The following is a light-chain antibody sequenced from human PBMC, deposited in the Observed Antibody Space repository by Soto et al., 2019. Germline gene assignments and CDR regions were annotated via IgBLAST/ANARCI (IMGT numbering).Light chain of an antibody. CDR2: EAY. CDR3: QQTSNVPHT. J-gene: IGKJ2*01. CDR1: QTINNY. V-gene: IGKV1-39*01. Sequence: DIQMTQSPSSLSASVGDRVTITCRASQTINNYLQWYQQKPGKAPKVLIFEAYSLRSWVPSRFSGSGSGTDFALTVSSLQPEDFATYYCQQTSNVPHTFGQGTRLEIK.